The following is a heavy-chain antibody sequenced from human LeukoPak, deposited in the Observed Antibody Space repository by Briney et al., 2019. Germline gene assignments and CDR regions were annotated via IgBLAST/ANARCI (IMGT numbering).Heavy chain of an antibody. CDR1: EFSVSNNY. J-gene: IGHJ6*02. CDR3: AKLDILTGYSPYV. D-gene: IGHD3-9*01. Sequence: GGSLRLSCTASEFSVSNNYMSWVRQAPGKGLEWVSVLYSGGRTNYADSVRGRSSISRDNSKNTMYLQMNSLRVEDTAVYYCAKLDILTGYSPYVWGRGTTLTVSS. V-gene: IGHV3-66*04. CDR2: LYSGGRT.